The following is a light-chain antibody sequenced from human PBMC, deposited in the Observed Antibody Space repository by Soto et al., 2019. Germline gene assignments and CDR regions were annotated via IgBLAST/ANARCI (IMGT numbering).Light chain of an antibody. Sequence: IVSTQSPGTLSLSPGERVTLSCRASQSVSSSYLAWYQQKPGQAPRLLIFGASNRATGIPDRFSGSGSGTDFTLAISRLEPEDFAVYYCQQYGSSPLITFGQGTRLE. CDR3: QQYGSSPLIT. CDR1: QSVSSSY. V-gene: IGKV3-20*01. J-gene: IGKJ5*01. CDR2: GAS.